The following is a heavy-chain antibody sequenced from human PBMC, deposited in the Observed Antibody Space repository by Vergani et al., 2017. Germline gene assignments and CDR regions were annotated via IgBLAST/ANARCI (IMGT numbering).Heavy chain of an antibody. CDR2: IYSGGST. V-gene: IGHV3-53*01. D-gene: IGHD3-22*01. J-gene: IGHJ4*02. CDR1: GFTVSSNY. Sequence: EVQLVESGGGLIQPGGSLRLSCAASGFTVSSNYMSWVRQAPGKGLEWVSVIYSGGSTYYADSVKGRFTISRDNSKNTLYLQMNSLRAEDTAVYYCAKDRYYDSSGYYPMLWGQGFDYWGQGTLVTVSS. CDR3: AKDRYYDSSGYYPMLWGQGFDY.